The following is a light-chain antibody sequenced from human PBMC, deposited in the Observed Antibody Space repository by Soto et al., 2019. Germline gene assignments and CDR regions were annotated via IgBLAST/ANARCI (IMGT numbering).Light chain of an antibody. CDR2: AAS. V-gene: IGKV1-17*01. Sequence: DIQMTQSPSSLSASVGDRVTITCRASQGIRNDLGWYQQKPGKAPKRLIYAASSLQSGGSSRFSGSASGTEFILTIMCLQPEVFATYYCIQHNSLRLTFGKGTKVEIK. CDR1: QGIRND. J-gene: IGKJ1*01. CDR3: IQHNSLRLT.